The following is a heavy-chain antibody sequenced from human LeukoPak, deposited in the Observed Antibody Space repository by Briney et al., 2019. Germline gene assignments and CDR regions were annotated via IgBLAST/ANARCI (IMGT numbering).Heavy chain of an antibody. Sequence: KPSETLSLTCAVYGGSFSGHYWSWIRQPPGKGLEWIGEINHSGSTNYNPSLKSRVTISVDTSKNQFSLKLSSVTAADTAVYYCARVGGLGYSYGYGQLNYWGQGTLVTVSS. J-gene: IGHJ4*02. CDR3: ARVGGLGYSYGYGQLNY. V-gene: IGHV4-34*01. D-gene: IGHD5-18*01. CDR2: INHSGST. CDR1: GGSFSGHY.